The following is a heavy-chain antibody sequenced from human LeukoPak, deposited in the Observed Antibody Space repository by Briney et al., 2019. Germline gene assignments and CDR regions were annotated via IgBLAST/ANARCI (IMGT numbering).Heavy chain of an antibody. V-gene: IGHV1-2*02. D-gene: IGHD2-15*01. J-gene: IGHJ4*02. CDR3: ARTGATQLIDY. CDR1: GYTFTDYY. Sequence: ASVKVSCKASGYTFTDYYMHWVRQAPGQGLEWMGLINPINGVTNYAQKFQGRVTITRNTSISTAYMELSSLRSEDTAVYYCARTGATQLIDYWGQGTLVTVSS. CDR2: INPINGVT.